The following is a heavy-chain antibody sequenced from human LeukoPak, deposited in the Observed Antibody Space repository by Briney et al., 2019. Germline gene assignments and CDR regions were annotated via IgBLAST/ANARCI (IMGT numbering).Heavy chain of an antibody. CDR1: GFTFSSYS. CDR2: ISSSGSYI. D-gene: IGHD6-19*01. Sequence: GGSLRPSCAASGFTFSSYSMNWVRQAPGKGLEWVSSISSSGSYIYYADSVKGRFTISRDNAKNSLYLQMNSLRAEDTAVYYCARVVAVAGRAFDIWGQGTMVTVSS. V-gene: IGHV3-21*01. CDR3: ARVVAVAGRAFDI. J-gene: IGHJ3*02.